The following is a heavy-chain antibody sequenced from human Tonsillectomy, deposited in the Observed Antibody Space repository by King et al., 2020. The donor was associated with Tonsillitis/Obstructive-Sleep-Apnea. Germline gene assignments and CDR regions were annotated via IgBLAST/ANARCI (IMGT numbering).Heavy chain of an antibody. Sequence: QLQESGPGLVKPSETLSLTCTVSGGSISSSSYYWGWIRQPPGKGLEWIGSIYYSGSTYYNPSLKSRVTISVDTSKNQFSLKLSSVTAADTAVYYCAGGMYDFWSGYYNWFDPWGQGTLVTVSS. CDR3: AGGMYDFWSGYYNWFDP. J-gene: IGHJ5*02. V-gene: IGHV4-39*01. CDR1: GGSISSSSYY. CDR2: IYYSGST. D-gene: IGHD3-3*01.